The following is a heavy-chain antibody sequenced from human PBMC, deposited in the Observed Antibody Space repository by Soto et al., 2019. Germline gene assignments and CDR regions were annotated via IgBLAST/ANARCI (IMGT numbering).Heavy chain of an antibody. D-gene: IGHD3-9*01. V-gene: IGHV2-5*02. J-gene: IGHJ4*02. CDR1: DFSLTTDGVS. Sequence: QITLKESGPTLVKPTQTLTLTCTVSDFSLTTDGVSVGWIRQPPGKALEWLALIYWDDDKRYTPSLKNRLTIXKXXSKSQVVLTMTNMDPVDAATYYCVRRRLTGKFQDYWGQGTLVTVSS. CDR2: IYWDDDK. CDR3: VRRRLTGKFQDY.